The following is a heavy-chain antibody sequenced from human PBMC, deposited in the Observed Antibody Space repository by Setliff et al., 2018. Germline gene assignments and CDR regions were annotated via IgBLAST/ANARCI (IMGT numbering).Heavy chain of an antibody. CDR1: GGTFSSYA. CDR2: IIPILGIA. Sequence: ASVKVSCKASGGTFSSYAISWVRQAPGQGLEWMGGIIPILGIANYAQKFQGRVTITADKSTSTAYMELRSLRSDDTAVYYCAKDVSPPGTNGWHPDVLDIWGQGTMVTVSS. V-gene: IGHV1-69*10. J-gene: IGHJ3*02. D-gene: IGHD6-19*01. CDR3: AKDVSPPGTNGWHPDVLDI.